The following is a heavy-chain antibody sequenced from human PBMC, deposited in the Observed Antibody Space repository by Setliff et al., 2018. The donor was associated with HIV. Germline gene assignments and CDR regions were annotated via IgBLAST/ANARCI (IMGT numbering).Heavy chain of an antibody. CDR1: GDSISSYF. J-gene: IGHJ3*02. V-gene: IGHV4-4*09. D-gene: IGHD3-9*01. CDR3: AREKGRYFDWSHTRDAFDI. CDR2: RSTTGST. Sequence: PSETLSLTCTVSGDSISSYFWSWIRQSPGKGLEWIGFRSTTGSTNYNPSLRSRVTISVDTSKNQFSLRLSYVTAADTAVYYCAREKGRYFDWSHTRDAFDIWGQGTMVTVSS.